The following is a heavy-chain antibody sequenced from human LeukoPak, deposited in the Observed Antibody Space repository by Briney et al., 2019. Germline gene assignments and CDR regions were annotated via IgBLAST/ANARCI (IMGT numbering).Heavy chain of an antibody. CDR2: IIPILGIA. J-gene: IGHJ4*02. D-gene: IGHD3-16*01. CDR1: GGTFSSYA. CDR3: AREREPLRLDHYIDY. Sequence: GASVKVSCKASGGTFSSYAISWVRQAPGQGLEWMGRIIPILGIANYAQKFQGRVTITADKSTSTAYMELSSLRSEDTAVYYCAREREPLRLDHYIDYWGQGTLVTVSS. V-gene: IGHV1-69*04.